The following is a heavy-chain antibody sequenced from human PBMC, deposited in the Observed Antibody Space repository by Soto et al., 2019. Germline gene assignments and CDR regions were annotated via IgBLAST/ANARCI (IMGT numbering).Heavy chain of an antibody. Sequence: RASVKVSCKASGYTFTSYGISWVRQAPGQGLEWMGWISAYNGNTNYAQKLQGRVTMTTDTSTSTAYMELRSLRSDDTAVYYCARVRFLEWLLYTQQNYGMDVWGQGTTVTVSS. CDR1: GYTFTSYG. CDR2: ISAYNGNT. J-gene: IGHJ6*02. CDR3: ARVRFLEWLLYTQQNYGMDV. V-gene: IGHV1-18*04. D-gene: IGHD3-3*01.